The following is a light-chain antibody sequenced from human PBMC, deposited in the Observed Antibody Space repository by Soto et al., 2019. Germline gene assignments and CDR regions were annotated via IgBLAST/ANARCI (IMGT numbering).Light chain of an antibody. J-gene: IGKJ4*01. Sequence: EIVLTQSPATLSLSPGERATLSWRASQSVSSYLLWYQQKPGQAPRLLMYDAANRATGIPARFSGSGSGTDFTLTISSLEPEDFAVYYCQQRSNWPLTFGGGTKVDIK. CDR3: QQRSNWPLT. V-gene: IGKV3-11*01. CDR2: DAA. CDR1: QSVSSY.